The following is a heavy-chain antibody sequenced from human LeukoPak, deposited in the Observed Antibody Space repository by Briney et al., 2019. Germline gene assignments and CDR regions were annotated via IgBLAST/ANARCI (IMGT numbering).Heavy chain of an antibody. CDR3: ARVRGRYYDSSGYYSEGYNFDY. Sequence: SETLSLTCTVSGGSISSRPNAWGWIRQPAGKGLEYIGSISHSGSTEYNPSLKSRVTISVDTSKNQFSLKLSSVTAADTAVYYCARVRGRYYDSSGYYSEGYNFDYWGQGTLVTVSS. D-gene: IGHD3-22*01. CDR1: GGSISSRPNA. J-gene: IGHJ4*02. V-gene: IGHV4-39*07. CDR2: ISHSGST.